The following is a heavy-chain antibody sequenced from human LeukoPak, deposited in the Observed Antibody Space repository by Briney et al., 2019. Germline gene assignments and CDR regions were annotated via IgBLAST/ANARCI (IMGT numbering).Heavy chain of an antibody. D-gene: IGHD6-6*01. CDR1: GFTFSSYS. V-gene: IGHV3-21*01. CDR2: ISSSSSYI. J-gene: IGHJ4*02. CDR3: ARGPPMGGSSAYFDY. Sequence: GSLRLSCAASGFTFSSYSMNWVRQAPGKGLEWVSSISSSSSYIYYADSVKGRFTISRDNAKNSLYLQMNSLRAEDTAVYYCARGPPMGGSSAYFDYWGQGTLVTVSS.